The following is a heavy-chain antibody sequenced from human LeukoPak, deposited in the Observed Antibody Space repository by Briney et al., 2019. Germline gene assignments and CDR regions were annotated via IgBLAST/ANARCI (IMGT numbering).Heavy chain of an antibody. CDR1: GGTFSSYA. CDR3: ARGSYGDYAYYFDY. V-gene: IGHV1-69*05. Sequence: SVKVSCKASGGTFSSYAISWVRQAPGQGLEWMGGIIPIFGTANYAQKFQGRVTITTDESTSTAHMELSSLRSEDTAVYYCARGSYGDYAYYFDYWGQGTLVTVSS. J-gene: IGHJ4*02. D-gene: IGHD4-17*01. CDR2: IIPIFGTA.